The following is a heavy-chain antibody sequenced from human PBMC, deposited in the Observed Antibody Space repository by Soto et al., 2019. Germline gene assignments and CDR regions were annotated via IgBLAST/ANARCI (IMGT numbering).Heavy chain of an antibody. CDR2: INAGNGHT. D-gene: IGHD3-16*01. CDR3: AREQSGEIMTMTDAFDI. J-gene: IGHJ3*02. Sequence: QVQLAQPGAEVKKPGASVKVSCKASGYTFTSYAIHWVRQAPGQRLEWMGWINAGNGHTQYSQRFQGRVTITRDTSANIAYMEVSSLRSEDTALYYCAREQSGEIMTMTDAFDIWGQGTMVTVSS. V-gene: IGHV1-3*01. CDR1: GYTFTSYA.